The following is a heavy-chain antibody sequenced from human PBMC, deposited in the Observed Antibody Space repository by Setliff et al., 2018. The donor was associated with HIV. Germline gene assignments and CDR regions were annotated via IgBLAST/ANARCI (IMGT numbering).Heavy chain of an antibody. V-gene: IGHV3-23*01. CDR1: GFTFSSYS. D-gene: IGHD2-8*02. Sequence: GGSLRLSCAASGFTFSSYSMNWVRQAPGKGLEWVSAISSGGEIMFYADSVKGRFTISRDNSKNTLYLQMISLRADDTAVYYCAKSLLVAGNDVGGFDIWGQGTKVTVSS. CDR3: AKSLLVAGNDVGGFDI. J-gene: IGHJ3*02. CDR2: ISSGGEIM.